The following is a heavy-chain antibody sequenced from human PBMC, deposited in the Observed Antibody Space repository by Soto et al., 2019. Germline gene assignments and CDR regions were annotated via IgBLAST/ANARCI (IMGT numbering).Heavy chain of an antibody. J-gene: IGHJ6*02. CDR3: ARGSSRFYYYYGMDV. CDR1: GGTFSSYA. Sequence: GASVKVSCKASGGTFSSYAISWVRQAPGQGLEWMGGIIPIFGTANYAQKFQGRVTITADESTSTAYMELSSLRSEDTAVYYCARGSSRFYYYYGMDVWGQRTTVTVSS. CDR2: IIPIFGTA. D-gene: IGHD6-6*01. V-gene: IGHV1-69*13.